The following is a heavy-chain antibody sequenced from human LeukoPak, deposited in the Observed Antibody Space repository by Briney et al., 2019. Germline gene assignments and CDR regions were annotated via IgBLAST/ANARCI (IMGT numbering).Heavy chain of an antibody. CDR1: GFTVSSNY. CDR3: ARERGYSYGSVDYYYGMDV. J-gene: IGHJ6*02. Sequence: GGSLRLSCAASGFTVSSNYMSWFRQAPGKGLEWVSVIYSGGSTYYADSVKGRFTISRDNSKNTLYLQMNSLRAEDTAVYYCARERGYSYGSVDYYYGMDVWGQGTTVTVSS. CDR2: IYSGGST. V-gene: IGHV3-66*01. D-gene: IGHD5-18*01.